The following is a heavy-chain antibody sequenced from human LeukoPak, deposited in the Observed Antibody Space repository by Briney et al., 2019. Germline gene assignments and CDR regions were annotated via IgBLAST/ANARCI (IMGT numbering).Heavy chain of an antibody. D-gene: IGHD3-3*01. CDR2: IGGSDSNI. CDR1: GFSFSYYS. Sequence: PGGSLRLSCEASGFSFSYYSMNWVRQAPGKGPEWVAYIGGSDSNIYYADSVRGRFTISRDNAKNSLYLQMNSLRAEDTALYYCAKDHYDFWSGYLGYWGQGTLVTVSS. CDR3: AKDHYDFWSGYLGY. J-gene: IGHJ4*02. V-gene: IGHV3-48*04.